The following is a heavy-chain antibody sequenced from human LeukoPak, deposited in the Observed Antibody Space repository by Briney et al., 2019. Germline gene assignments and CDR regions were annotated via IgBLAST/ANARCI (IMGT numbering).Heavy chain of an antibody. Sequence: GGSLRLSCAASGFTFSSYAMSWVRQAPGKGLEWVSAISGSGGSTYYADSVKGRFTISRDNSKNTLYLQMNSLRAEDTAVYYCAKAPYSSGWYRGGTDYWGQGTLVTVSS. CDR1: GFTFSSYA. CDR2: ISGSGGST. J-gene: IGHJ4*02. CDR3: AKAPYSSGWYRGGTDY. D-gene: IGHD6-19*01. V-gene: IGHV3-23*01.